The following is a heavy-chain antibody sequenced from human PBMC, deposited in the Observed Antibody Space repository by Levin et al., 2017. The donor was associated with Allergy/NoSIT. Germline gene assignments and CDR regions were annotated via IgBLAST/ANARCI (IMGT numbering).Heavy chain of an antibody. V-gene: IGHV5-51*01. D-gene: IGHD2-2*01. Sequence: GESLKISCKASGYTFANYWIGWVRQRPGQGLEWMGIIYPDDSDIRYSPSFQGQVTISLDKSITTAYLQWSSLKASDTAIYYCARRSSPAAMLGSEFDYWGQGTLVTVSS. CDR1: GYTFANYW. CDR3: ARRSSPAAMLGSEFDY. CDR2: IYPDDSDI. J-gene: IGHJ4*02.